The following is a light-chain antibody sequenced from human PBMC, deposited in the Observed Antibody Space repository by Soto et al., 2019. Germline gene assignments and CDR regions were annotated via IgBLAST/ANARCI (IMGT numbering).Light chain of an antibody. J-gene: IGKJ2*01. CDR1: QSVSVN. CDR3: QQYSTLPHT. CDR2: GVS. V-gene: IGKV3-15*01. Sequence: EIVMTQSPGTLSVSPGERATLSCRASQSVSVNLAWYQQKPGQAPRLLIYGVSTRATGIPARFSGSESGTEFTLTISSLQSEDFAVYYCQQYSTLPHTFGQGTKLEV.